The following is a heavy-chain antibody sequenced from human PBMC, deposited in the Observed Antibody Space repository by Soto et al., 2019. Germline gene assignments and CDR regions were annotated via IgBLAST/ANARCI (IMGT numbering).Heavy chain of an antibody. V-gene: IGHV1-46*03. CDR1: GYTFTTYYY. CDR2: INPSDDST. J-gene: IGHJ5*02. D-gene: IGHD2-21*01. CDR3: AHSLCGGDCYSNWFDP. Sequence: QVQLVQSGAEVKKPGASVNVSCKASGYTFTTYYYMHWVRQAPGQGLEWMGIINPSDDSTSYAQKFPGRLTMTRDTSTSTVYMELSSLRSEDTAVYYCAHSLCGGDCYSNWFDPWGQGTRVTVSS.